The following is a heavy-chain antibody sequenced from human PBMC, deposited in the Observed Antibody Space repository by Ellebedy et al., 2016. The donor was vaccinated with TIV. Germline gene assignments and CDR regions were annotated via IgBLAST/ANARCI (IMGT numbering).Heavy chain of an antibody. CDR2: IYPGDSDT. CDR1: GYSFTKYW. CDR3: ARRADTYFDY. V-gene: IGHV5-51*01. D-gene: IGHD6-19*01. Sequence: KVSCKGSGYSFTKYWIGWVRQMPGKGLEWMGFIYPGDSDTRYSPSFQGQVTMSADKSISVTYLQWSSLKASDTAIYFCARRADTYFDYWGQGTLVTVSS. J-gene: IGHJ4*02.